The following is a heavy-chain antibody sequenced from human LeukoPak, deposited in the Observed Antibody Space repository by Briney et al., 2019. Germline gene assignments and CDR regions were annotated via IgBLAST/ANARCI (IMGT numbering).Heavy chain of an antibody. CDR3: AKDLSGGYHSYYFDF. CDR1: GFSFSSYG. V-gene: IGHV3-30*02. D-gene: IGHD5-18*01. Sequence: GGSLRLSCAASGFSFSSYGMHWVRQAQGKGLEWVAFIRFDGSNYYYGDSVKGRFTISRDNSKNTLYLQMNSLRNEDTAVYFCAKDLSGGYHSYYFDFWGQGTPVTVSS. J-gene: IGHJ4*02. CDR2: IRFDGSNY.